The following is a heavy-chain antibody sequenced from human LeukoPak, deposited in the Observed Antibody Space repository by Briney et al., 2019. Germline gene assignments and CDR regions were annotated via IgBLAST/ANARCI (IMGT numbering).Heavy chain of an antibody. J-gene: IGHJ4*02. CDR2: ISSSGSTI. CDR1: GFTFSDYY. CDR3: ARGCRRSSTRDYYFDY. Sequence: GGSLGLSCAASGFTFSDYYMSWIRQAPGKGLEWVSCISSSGSTIYYADSVKGRFTISRDNSKNTLYLQMNSLRAEDTAVYYCARGCRRSSTRDYYFDYWGQGTLVTVSS. V-gene: IGHV3-11*01. D-gene: IGHD6-13*01.